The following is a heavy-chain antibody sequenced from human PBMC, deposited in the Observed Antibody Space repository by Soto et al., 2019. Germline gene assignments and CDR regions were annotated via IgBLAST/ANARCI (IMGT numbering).Heavy chain of an antibody. CDR3: TTEPHGSGSYYNVDY. CDR2: IKSKTDGGTT. D-gene: IGHD3-10*01. Sequence: GGSLRLSCAASGFTFSNAWMSWVRQAPGKGLEWVGRIKSKTDGGTTDYAAPVKGRFTISRDDSKNTLYLQMNSLKTEDTAVYYCTTEPHGSGSYYNVDYWGQGTLVTVSS. V-gene: IGHV3-15*01. J-gene: IGHJ4*02. CDR1: GFTFSNAW.